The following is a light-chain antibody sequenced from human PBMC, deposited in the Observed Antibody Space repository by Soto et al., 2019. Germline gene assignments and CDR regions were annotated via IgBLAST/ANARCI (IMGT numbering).Light chain of an antibody. CDR2: GVS. V-gene: IGLV2-14*01. Sequence: QSVLTQPASVSGSPGQSITISCTGTSSDFGGYNFVSWYQQHPGKAPKLMISGVSNRPSGVSNRFSGSKSGNAASLTISGLQAEDEADYYCSSYTSSNTLYVFGTGTKVTVL. CDR3: SSYTSSNTLYV. J-gene: IGLJ1*01. CDR1: SSDFGGYNF.